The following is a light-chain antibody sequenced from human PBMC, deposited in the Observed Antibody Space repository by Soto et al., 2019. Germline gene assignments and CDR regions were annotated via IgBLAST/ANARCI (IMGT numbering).Light chain of an antibody. CDR2: WAS. CDR1: QSILYSSNNKNY. J-gene: IGKJ2*01. CDR3: HKYYPAPLLYT. V-gene: IGKV4-1*01. Sequence: DIVMTQSPEPLAVSLGERATINCTSSQSILYSSNNKNYVAWYQQKPGQPPRLLIYWASTRESGVPDRFSGSGSGADVTLTSRSLHPEYVAVYYCHKYYPAPLLYTGGQGPEVEIK.